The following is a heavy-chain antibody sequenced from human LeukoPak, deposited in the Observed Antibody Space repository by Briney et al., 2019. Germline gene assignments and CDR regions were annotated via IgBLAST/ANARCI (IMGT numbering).Heavy chain of an antibody. V-gene: IGHV3-23*01. D-gene: IGHD3-22*01. CDR3: AKDRFTYYYDSSGYPDYYYYGMDV. CDR1: GFTFSSYA. CDR2: ISGSGGST. Sequence: GGSLRLSCAASGFTFSSYAMSWVRQAPGKGLEWVSAISGSGGSTYYADSVKGRFTISRDNSKSTLYLQMNSLGAEDTAVYYCAKDRFTYYYDSSGYPDYYYYGMDVWGQGTTVTVSS. J-gene: IGHJ6*02.